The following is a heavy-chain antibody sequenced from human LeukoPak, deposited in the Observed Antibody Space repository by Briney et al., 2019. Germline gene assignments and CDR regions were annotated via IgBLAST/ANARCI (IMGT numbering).Heavy chain of an antibody. CDR2: INPNSDGT. Sequence: GASVKVSCKASGYTFTGYYIHWVRQAPGQGLEWMGWINPNSDGTNYAQKFQGRVTMTRDTSISTAYMELSRLRSDDTAVYYCARETPFPLEHNFDYWGQGTLVTVSS. D-gene: IGHD1/OR15-1a*01. J-gene: IGHJ4*02. CDR3: ARETPFPLEHNFDY. CDR1: GYTFTGYY. V-gene: IGHV1-2*02.